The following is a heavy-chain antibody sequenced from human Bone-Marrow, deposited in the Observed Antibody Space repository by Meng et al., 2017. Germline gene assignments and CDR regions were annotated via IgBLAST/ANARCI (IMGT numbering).Heavy chain of an antibody. J-gene: IGHJ3*02. V-gene: IGHV4-61*01. CDR2: IYYSGST. CDR3: ARDTTVTTREDDAFDI. D-gene: IGHD4-17*01. Sequence: GSLRLSCTVSGGSVSSGSYYWSWIRQPPGKGLEWIGYIYYSGSTNYNPSLKSRVTISVDTSKNQFSLKLSSVTAADTAVYYCARDTTVTTREDDAFDIWGRETMVTVSS. CDR1: GGSVSSGSYY.